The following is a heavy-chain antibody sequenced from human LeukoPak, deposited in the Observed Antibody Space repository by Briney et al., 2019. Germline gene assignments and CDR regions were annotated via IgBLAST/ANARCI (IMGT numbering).Heavy chain of an antibody. CDR2: IHYTGST. Sequence: PSETLSFTCSVSGGSVSRSSYYWGWIRQPPGKGLEWIGSIHYTGSTYYNPSLKSRVTISVDTSKNQFSLRLSSVTAADTALYYCARHAAFADYQSHLALFDYWAQGTLVTVSS. CDR1: GGSVSRSSYY. J-gene: IGHJ4*02. V-gene: IGHV4-39*01. D-gene: IGHD4/OR15-4a*01. CDR3: ARHAAFADYQSHLALFDY.